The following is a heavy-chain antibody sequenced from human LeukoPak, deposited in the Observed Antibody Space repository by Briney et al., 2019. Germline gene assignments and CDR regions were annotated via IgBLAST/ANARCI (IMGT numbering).Heavy chain of an antibody. Sequence: SGGSLRLSCLASGFSFNNYTMNWFREAPGKGLEWVSTISPVSSYTWYAESVKGRFTISRDNPKNSLYLQMDSLRAEDTAVYYCVRDVSRRIGMDVWGQGTTVTVSS. CDR2: ISPVSSYT. V-gene: IGHV3-21*01. D-gene: IGHD2/OR15-2a*01. CDR1: GFSFNNYT. CDR3: VRDVSRRIGMDV. J-gene: IGHJ6*02.